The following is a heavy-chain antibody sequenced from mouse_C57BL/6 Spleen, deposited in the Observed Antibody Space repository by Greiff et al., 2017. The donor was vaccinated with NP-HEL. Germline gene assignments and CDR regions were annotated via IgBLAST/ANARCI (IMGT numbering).Heavy chain of an antibody. V-gene: IGHV1-39*01. J-gene: IGHJ1*03. D-gene: IGHD2-1*01. CDR1: GYSFTDYN. CDR3: ARSGYGKSPPYWYFDV. CDR2: INPNYGTT. Sequence: EVKLVESGPELVKPGASVKISCKASGYSFTDYNMNWVKQSNGKSLEWIGVINPNYGTTSYNQKFKGKGTLTVDQSSSTDYMQLNSLTSEDSAVYYCARSGYGKSPPYWYFDVWGTGTTVTVSS.